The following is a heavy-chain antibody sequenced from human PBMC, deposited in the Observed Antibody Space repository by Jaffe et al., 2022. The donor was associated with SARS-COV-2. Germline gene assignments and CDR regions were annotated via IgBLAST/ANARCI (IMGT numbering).Heavy chain of an antibody. J-gene: IGHJ3*02. CDR3: ARDGDGQGDAFDI. V-gene: IGHV1-69*08. CDR2: IIPILGIA. Sequence: QVQLVQSGAEVKKPGSSVKVSCKASGGTFSSYTISWVRQAPGQGLEWMGRIIPILGIANYAQKFQGRVTITADKSTSTAYMELSSLRSEDTAVYYCARDGDGQGDAFDIWGQGTMVTVSS. D-gene: IGHD3-3*01. CDR1: GGTFSSYT.